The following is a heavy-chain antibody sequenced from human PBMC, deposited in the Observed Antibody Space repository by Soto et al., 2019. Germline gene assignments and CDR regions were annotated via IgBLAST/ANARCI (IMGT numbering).Heavy chain of an antibody. CDR3: VNINFNARTGGSGNYVRFDP. D-gene: IGHD3-10*01. Sequence: EVQLLESGGGLVQPGGSLRLSCAVSGLNFRNYGMSWVRQAPGKGLEWVSVITNSGGTTYYADSVKGRFTISRDNFRNTVELQMNSLGAEDTALYYCVNINFNARTGGSGNYVRFDPWGQGTQVTVSS. V-gene: IGHV3-23*01. CDR1: GLNFRNYG. CDR2: ITNSGGTT. J-gene: IGHJ5*02.